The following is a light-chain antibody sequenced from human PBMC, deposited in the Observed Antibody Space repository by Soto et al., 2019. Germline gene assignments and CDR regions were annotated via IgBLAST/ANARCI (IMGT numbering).Light chain of an antibody. Sequence: QSALTQPRSVSGSPGQSVTISCTGTSNDVGGYNYDSWFQQHPGKVPKLMVYDVSYRPSGVPDRFSGSKSGNTASLTISGLQADDEGDYYCCSYAGTYWVFGGGTKVTVL. CDR1: SNDVGGYNY. CDR3: CSYAGTYWV. V-gene: IGLV2-11*01. CDR2: DVS. J-gene: IGLJ3*02.